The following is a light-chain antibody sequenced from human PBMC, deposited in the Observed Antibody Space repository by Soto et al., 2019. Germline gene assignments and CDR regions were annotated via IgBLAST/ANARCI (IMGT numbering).Light chain of an antibody. CDR1: QSVSSS. J-gene: IGKJ1*01. CDR3: QQYVHWPPGT. V-gene: IGKV3-15*01. Sequence: EIVVTQSPATLSVSPGERVTLSCRASQSVSSSLAWYQQRPGQAPRLLIYDTSTRAPGIAARFSGSGSGTEFTLTISSLQSEDVGVYYCQQYVHWPPGTFGQGTTVEIK. CDR2: DTS.